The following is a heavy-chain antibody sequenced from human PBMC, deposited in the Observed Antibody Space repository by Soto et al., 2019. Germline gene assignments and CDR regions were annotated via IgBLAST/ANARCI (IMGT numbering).Heavy chain of an antibody. V-gene: IGHV3-21*01. CDR3: ASVQPPYYDFWSGIYYYYGMDV. J-gene: IGHJ6*02. CDR1: GFTFSSYS. D-gene: IGHD3-3*01. Sequence: WRSLRLSCAASGFTFSSYSMNWVRQPPGKGLEWVSSISSSSSYIYYADSVKGRFTISRDDAKNSLYLQMNSLRAEDTAVYYCASVQPPYYDFWSGIYYYYGMDVWGQGTTVTVSS. CDR2: ISSSSSYI.